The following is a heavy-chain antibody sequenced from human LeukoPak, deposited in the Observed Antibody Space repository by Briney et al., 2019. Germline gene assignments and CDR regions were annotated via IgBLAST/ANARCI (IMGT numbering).Heavy chain of an antibody. CDR2: TSHDEGNK. J-gene: IGHJ4*02. V-gene: IGHV3-30-3*01. CDR3: AKDEFGTFDY. CDR1: GFTFSNSP. Sequence: PGGSLRLSCAASGFTFSNSPMHWVRQAPGKGLKWVAVTSHDEGNKYYADSVKGRFTISRDNSKNTLYLQMNSLRAEDTAVYYCAKDEFGTFDYWGQGTLVTVSS. D-gene: IGHD3-10*01.